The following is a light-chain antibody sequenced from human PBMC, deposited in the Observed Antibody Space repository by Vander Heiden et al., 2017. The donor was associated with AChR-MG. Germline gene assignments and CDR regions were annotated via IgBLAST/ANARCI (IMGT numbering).Light chain of an antibody. CDR3: QLYDGTRCT. CDR1: HSVLYSSNNKNC. CDR2: WAS. J-gene: IGKJ2*02. Sequence: IVMTQSPAPLPVSLGARATINSQPSHSVLYSSNNKNCLAAHQQKPGQPPKLLIYWASTRESGVPDRFSDSASGTDFTLTISILHAEDVAVYYCQLYDGTRCTFGQGTKLEIQ. V-gene: IGKV4-1*01.